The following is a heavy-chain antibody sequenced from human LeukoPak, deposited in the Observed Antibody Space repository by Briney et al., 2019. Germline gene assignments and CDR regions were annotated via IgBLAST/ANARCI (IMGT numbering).Heavy chain of an antibody. D-gene: IGHD3-16*02. J-gene: IGHJ4*02. CDR2: IYHSGST. V-gene: IGHV4-4*02. CDR3: ARSPGYRYSDFDY. Sequence: SGTLSLTCAVSGGSISSSNWWSWVRQPPGKGLEWIGEIYHSGSTNYNPSLKSRVTISVDKSKNQFSLKLSSVTAADTAVYYCARSPGYRYSDFDYWGQGTLVTVSS. CDR1: GGSISSSNW.